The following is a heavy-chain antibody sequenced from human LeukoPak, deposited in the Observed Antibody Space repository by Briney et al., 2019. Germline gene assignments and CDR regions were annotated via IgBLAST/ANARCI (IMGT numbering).Heavy chain of an antibody. CDR3: ATLVGATMWFDY. D-gene: IGHD1-26*01. CDR1: GYTFTGYG. Sequence: AASVKVSCKASGYTFTGYGISWVRQAPGQGLEWMGWISAYNGNTNYAQKLQGRVTMTTDISTSTAYMELRSLRSDDTAVYYCATLVGATMWFDYWGQGTLVTVSS. CDR2: ISAYNGNT. V-gene: IGHV1-18*01. J-gene: IGHJ4*02.